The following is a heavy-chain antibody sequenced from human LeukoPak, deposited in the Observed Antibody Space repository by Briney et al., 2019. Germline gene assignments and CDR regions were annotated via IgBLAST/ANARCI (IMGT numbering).Heavy chain of an antibody. CDR3: ARVVVVPAAVPKKYYYYMDV. J-gene: IGHJ6*03. D-gene: IGHD2-2*01. Sequence: PSETLSLTCTVSGGSISSSSYYWGWIRQPPGKGLEWIGYIYYSGSTNYNPSLKSRVTISVDTSKNQFSLKLSSVTAADTAVYYCARVVVVPAAVPKKYYYYMDVWGKGTTVTISS. V-gene: IGHV4-61*05. CDR1: GGSISSSSYY. CDR2: IYYSGST.